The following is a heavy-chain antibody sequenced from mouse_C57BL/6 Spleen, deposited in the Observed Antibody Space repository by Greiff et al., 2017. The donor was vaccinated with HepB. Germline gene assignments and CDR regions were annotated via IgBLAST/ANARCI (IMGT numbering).Heavy chain of an antibody. CDR1: GYSITSGYY. CDR3: ARDYYGISYGNYAMDY. CDR2: ISYDGSN. Sequence: EVQLKESGPGLVKPSQSLSLTCSVTGYSITSGYYWNWIRQFPGNKLEWMGYISYDGSNNYNPSLKNRISITRDTSKNQFFLKLNSVTTEDTATYYCARDYYGISYGNYAMDYWGQGASVTVSS. D-gene: IGHD1-1*01. V-gene: IGHV3-6*01. J-gene: IGHJ4*01.